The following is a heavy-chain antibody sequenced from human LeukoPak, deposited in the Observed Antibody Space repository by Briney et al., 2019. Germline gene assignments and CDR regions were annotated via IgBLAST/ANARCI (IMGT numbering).Heavy chain of an antibody. J-gene: IGHJ6*03. CDR3: ARGYCSGGSCYSYYYMDV. Sequence: PSETLSLTCTVSGGSISSYYWSWIRQPPGKGLEWIGYIYYSGSANYNPSLKSRVTISVDTSKNHFSLKLSSVTAADTAVYYCARGYCSGGSCYSYYYMDVWGKGTTVTVSS. V-gene: IGHV4-59*01. D-gene: IGHD2-15*01. CDR1: GGSISSYY. CDR2: IYYSGSA.